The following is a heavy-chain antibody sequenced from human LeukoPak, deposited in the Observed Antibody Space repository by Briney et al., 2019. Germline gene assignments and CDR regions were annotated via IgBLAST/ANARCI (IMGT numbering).Heavy chain of an antibody. CDR3: TRNYDSSGYTTFGY. CDR1: GGSISTYY. Sequence: PSETLSLTCIASGGSISTYYWSWIRQPPGKGLEWIGHIYYSGSTNYNPSLKSRVTIAVDTSKNHFSLKLSSVTAADTAVYYCTRNYDSSGYTTFGYWGRGTLVTVSS. J-gene: IGHJ4*02. CDR2: IYYSGST. V-gene: IGHV4-59*01. D-gene: IGHD3-22*01.